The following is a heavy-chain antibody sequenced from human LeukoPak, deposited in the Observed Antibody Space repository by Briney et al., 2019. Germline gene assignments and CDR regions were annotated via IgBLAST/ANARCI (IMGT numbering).Heavy chain of an antibody. Sequence: SQTLSLTCTVSGVSISSYYWSWIRQPAGKGLEWIGRIHTSGSTNYNPSLKSRVTMSVDTSKNQFSLKLSSVTAADTAVYYCARDSYYYDSSGYSRFDYWGQGTLVTVSS. J-gene: IGHJ4*02. CDR1: GVSISSYY. CDR3: ARDSYYYDSSGYSRFDY. V-gene: IGHV4-4*07. CDR2: IHTSGST. D-gene: IGHD3-22*01.